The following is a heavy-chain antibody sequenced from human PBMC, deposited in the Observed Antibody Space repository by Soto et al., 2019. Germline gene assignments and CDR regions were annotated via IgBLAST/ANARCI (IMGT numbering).Heavy chain of an antibody. J-gene: IGHJ5*02. D-gene: IGHD6-6*01. CDR2: ISSSSSYI. V-gene: IGHV3-21*01. CDR1: GYTFSSYS. Sequence: EVQLVESGGGLVKPGGSLRLSCAASGYTFSSYSMNWVRQAPGKGLEWVSSISSSSSYIYYADSVKGRFTISRDNAKNSLYLQMNSLRAEDTAVYYCARDRGIAARPWWFDPWGQGTLVTVSS. CDR3: ARDRGIAARPWWFDP.